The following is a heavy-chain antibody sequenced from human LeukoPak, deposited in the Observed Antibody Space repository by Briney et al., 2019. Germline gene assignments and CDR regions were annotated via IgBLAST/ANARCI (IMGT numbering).Heavy chain of an antibody. D-gene: IGHD5-18*01. CDR1: GYTLTELS. CDR3: AAIGYSYGSYYFDY. V-gene: IGHV1-24*01. Sequence: ASVKVSCKVSGYTLTELSMHWVRQAPGKGLEWMGGFGPEDGETIYAQKFQGRVTMTEDTSTDTAYMELSSLRSEDTAVYYCAAIGYSYGSYYFDYWGQGTLVTVSS. CDR2: FGPEDGET. J-gene: IGHJ4*02.